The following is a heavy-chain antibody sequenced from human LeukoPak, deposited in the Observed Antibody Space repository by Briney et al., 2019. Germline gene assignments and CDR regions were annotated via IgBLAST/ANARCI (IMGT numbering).Heavy chain of an antibody. V-gene: IGHV4-39*01. CDR3: ARHRAYSYNKYFQH. Sequence: PSETLSLTCTVSGGSLSSSSYYWGWIRQPPGKGLEWIGSTYYSGSTYYNPSLKSRVTISVDTSKNQFSLKLSSVTAADTAVYYCARHRAYSYNKYFQHWGQGTLVTVSS. CDR2: TYYSGST. CDR1: GGSLSSSSYY. J-gene: IGHJ1*01. D-gene: IGHD5-18*01.